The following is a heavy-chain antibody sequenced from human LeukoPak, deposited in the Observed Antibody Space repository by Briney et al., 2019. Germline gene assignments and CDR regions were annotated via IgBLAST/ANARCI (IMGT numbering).Heavy chain of an antibody. CDR1: GFTFSSSG. V-gene: IGHV3-30*02. D-gene: IGHD3-22*01. J-gene: IGHJ6*03. CDR3: ASSYDSSGYYLWDYYYYMDV. Sequence: GGSLRLSCAASGFTFSSSGMHWVRQAPGKGLEWVAFIRYDGSNKYYADSVKGRFTISRDNSKNTLYLQMNSLRAEDTAVYYCASSYDSSGYYLWDYYYYMDVWGKGTTVTVSS. CDR2: IRYDGSNK.